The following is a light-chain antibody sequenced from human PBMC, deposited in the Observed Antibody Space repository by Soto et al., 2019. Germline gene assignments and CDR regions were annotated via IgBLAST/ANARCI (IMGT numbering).Light chain of an antibody. J-gene: IGKJ5*01. V-gene: IGKV3-20*01. CDR2: ATS. Sequence: EIVLPQSPGTLSLSPGERATLSCRASQSVTGRTLAWYQQKPGQAPRLLIYATSSRATGIPDRFSGSGSGTDFTLTISRLEPEDFAVYYCQQYGSSPVTFGQGTRLEIK. CDR3: QQYGSSPVT. CDR1: QSVTGRT.